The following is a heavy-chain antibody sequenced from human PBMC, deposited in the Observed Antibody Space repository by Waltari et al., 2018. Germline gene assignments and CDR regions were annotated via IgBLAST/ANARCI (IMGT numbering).Heavy chain of an antibody. J-gene: IGHJ4*02. CDR1: GFTFSSYS. CDR2: ISSSSSTI. D-gene: IGHD3-10*01. V-gene: IGHV3-48*01. CDR3: ASRPSITMVQGGSY. Sequence: EVQLVESGGGLVQPGGSLRLSCAASGFTFSSYSMNWVRQAPGKGLEWVSYISSSSSTIYYADSVKGRFTISRDNAKNSLYLQMNSLRAEDTAVYYCASRPSITMVQGGSYWGQGTLVTVSS.